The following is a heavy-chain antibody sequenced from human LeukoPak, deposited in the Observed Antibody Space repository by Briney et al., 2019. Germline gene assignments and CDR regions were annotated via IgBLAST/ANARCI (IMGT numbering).Heavy chain of an antibody. Sequence: ASVKVSCKASGYTFTSYAMNWVRQAPGQGLEWMGWINTNTGNPTYAQGFTGRFVFSLDTSVSTAYLQISSLKAEETAVYYCATLDIVVVPAAIPARDNWFDPWGQGTLVTVSS. CDR1: GYTFTSYA. CDR3: ATLDIVVVPAAIPARDNWFDP. J-gene: IGHJ5*02. V-gene: IGHV7-4-1*02. D-gene: IGHD2-2*02. CDR2: INTNTGNP.